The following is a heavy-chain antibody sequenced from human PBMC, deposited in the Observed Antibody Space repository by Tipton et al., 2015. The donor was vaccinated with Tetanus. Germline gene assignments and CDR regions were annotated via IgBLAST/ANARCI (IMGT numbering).Heavy chain of an antibody. V-gene: IGHV3-48*01. Sequence: SLRLSCAASGFTFSTYSMNWVRQAPGKGLEWVSSIGVSSSPIYYADSVKGRFTISRDNSKNTLYLQMNSLRAEDTAVYYCARWGVLGLQHYLDYWGQGTLVTVSS. D-gene: IGHD1-1*01. CDR1: GFTFSTYS. J-gene: IGHJ4*02. CDR2: IGVSSSPI. CDR3: ARWGVLGLQHYLDY.